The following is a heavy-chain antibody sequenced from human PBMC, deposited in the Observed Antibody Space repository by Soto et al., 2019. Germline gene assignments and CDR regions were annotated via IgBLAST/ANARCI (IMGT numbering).Heavy chain of an antibody. V-gene: IGHV1-3*05. J-gene: IGHJ4*02. CDR2: INAGNGNT. CDR3: ARSIVGVTALDY. CDR1: GYTFTSYA. D-gene: IGHD2-21*02. Sequence: QVQLVQSGAEEKKPGASVKVSCKASGYTFTSYAMHWVRQAPGQRLEWMGWINAGNGNTKYSQKFQDRVTITRDTSASTGYMELSSLRSEDTAVYYCARSIVGVTALDYWGQGTLVTVSS.